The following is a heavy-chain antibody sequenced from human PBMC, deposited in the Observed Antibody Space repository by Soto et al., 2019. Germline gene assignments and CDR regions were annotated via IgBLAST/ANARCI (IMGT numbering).Heavy chain of an antibody. CDR2: IYRGGST. D-gene: IGHD3-3*01. CDR1: GFSVSSDY. Sequence: DVQLVETGGGLIQPGGSLRLSCAASGFSVSSDYMNWVRQDPGTGLEWVSVIYRGGSTYYADSVRGRFTISRDNSENTLFLQMNSLRAEDTAVYYCARATEWNALDIWGQGTMVTVSS. CDR3: ARATEWNALDI. J-gene: IGHJ3*02. V-gene: IGHV3-53*02.